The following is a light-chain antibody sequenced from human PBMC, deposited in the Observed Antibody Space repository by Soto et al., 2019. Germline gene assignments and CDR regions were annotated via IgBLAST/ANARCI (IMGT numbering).Light chain of an antibody. CDR1: QGISSY. J-gene: IGKJ4*01. CDR2: DAS. V-gene: IGKV1-8*01. CDR3: QQYYSYRLT. Sequence: AIRMTQSPSSFSASTGDRVTITCRASQGISSYLAWYQQKPGKAPKLLIYDASTLQTGVPSRFSGSGSGTDFTLTISCLQSEDFATYYCQQYYSYRLTFGGGTKVEIK.